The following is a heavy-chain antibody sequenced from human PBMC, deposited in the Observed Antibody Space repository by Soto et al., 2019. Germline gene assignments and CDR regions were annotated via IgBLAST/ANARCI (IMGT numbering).Heavy chain of an antibody. CDR3: AREGSAPYYYYGMDV. J-gene: IGHJ6*02. CDR2: INGYNGNT. Sequence: QVQLEQSGAEVKKPGDSMKVSCKASGYTFTTYGISWVRQAPGQGLEWMGWINGYNGNTDYPQKRQGRVTMTTDTSTSTAYMALRSRRSDDTAVYYCAREGSAPYYYYGMDVWGQGTTVTVSS. D-gene: IGHD6-19*01. CDR1: GYTFTTYG. V-gene: IGHV1-18*01.